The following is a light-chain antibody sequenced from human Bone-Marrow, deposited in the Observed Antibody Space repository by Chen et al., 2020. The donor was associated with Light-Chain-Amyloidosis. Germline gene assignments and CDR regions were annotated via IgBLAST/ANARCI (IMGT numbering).Light chain of an antibody. CDR2: AST. CDR3: QKHENAPWT. Sequence: DIQMTQSPSSLSSSVGDRVTHTCRASQGIGNYVAWYQQKPGKVPKLLISASTTLQSGVPSRFSGSGSGTQFTITISSLQPEDVATYYCQKHENAPWTFGQGTTVEIK. CDR1: QGIGNY. J-gene: IGKJ1*01. V-gene: IGKV1-27*01.